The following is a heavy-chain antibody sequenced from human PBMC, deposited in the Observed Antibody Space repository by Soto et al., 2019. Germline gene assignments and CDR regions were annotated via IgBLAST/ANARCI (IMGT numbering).Heavy chain of an antibody. J-gene: IGHJ5*02. D-gene: IGHD3-22*01. CDR3: ARGGYYDSSGYYYGPAGFDP. Sequence: ASVKVSCKASGYTFTSYGISWVRQAPGQGLEWMRWISAYNGNTNYAQKLQGRVTMTTDTSTSTAYMELRSLRSDDTAVYYCARGGYYDSSGYYYGPAGFDPWGQGTLVTVSS. CDR2: ISAYNGNT. CDR1: GYTFTSYG. V-gene: IGHV1-18*04.